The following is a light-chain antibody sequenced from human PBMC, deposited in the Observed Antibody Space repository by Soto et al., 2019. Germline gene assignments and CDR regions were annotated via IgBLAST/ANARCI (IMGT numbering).Light chain of an antibody. CDR1: RSDVGGYNY. CDR2: DVS. V-gene: IGLV2-14*01. J-gene: IGLJ2*01. Sequence: QSALTQPASVSGSPGQSITISCTGTRSDVGGYNYVSWYQQHPGKAPKLMIYDVSNRPSGVSNRFSGSKSGNTASLTISGLQAEDEADYYCSSYTTSSTVVFGGGTKLPS. CDR3: SSYTTSSTVV.